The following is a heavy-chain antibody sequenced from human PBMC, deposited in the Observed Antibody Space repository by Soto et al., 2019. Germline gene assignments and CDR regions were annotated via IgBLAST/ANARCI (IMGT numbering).Heavy chain of an antibody. CDR3: ARDVVRGTMVRGSVVSMDV. CDR1: GGSISSSNW. J-gene: IGHJ6*02. D-gene: IGHD3-10*01. Sequence: QVQLQESGPGLVKPSGTLSLTCAVSGGSISSSNWWSWVRQPPGKGLEWIGEIYHSGSTNYNPSLKSRVTISVDKSKNQFSLKLSSVTAAETAVYYCARDVVRGTMVRGSVVSMDVWGQGTTVTVSS. CDR2: IYHSGST. V-gene: IGHV4-4*02.